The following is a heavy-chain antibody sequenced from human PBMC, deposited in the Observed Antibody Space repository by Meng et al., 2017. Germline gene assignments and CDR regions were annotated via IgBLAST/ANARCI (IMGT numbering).Heavy chain of an antibody. J-gene: IGHJ4*02. Sequence: LKQARPPQVGPTLTHTLDCLFLAFSLSTSGVGVCWIRQIPENALKGLALIYWDDDKRYSPSLKSRLTITKDTAKNHVVLTMTNMDPVDTATYYCAHSADYDSSGYYYVDYWGQGTLVTVSS. CDR3: AHSADYDSSGYYYVDY. CDR1: AFSLSTSGVG. CDR2: IYWDDDK. D-gene: IGHD3-22*01. V-gene: IGHV2-5*02.